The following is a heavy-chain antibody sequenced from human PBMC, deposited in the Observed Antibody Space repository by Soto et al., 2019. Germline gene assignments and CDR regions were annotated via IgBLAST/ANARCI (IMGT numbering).Heavy chain of an antibody. D-gene: IGHD2-15*01. CDR1: GFIFRNYA. J-gene: IGHJ4*02. Sequence: PGGSLRLSCAASGFIFRNYAMHWVRQPPGKGLEYVAALSSNGSTTFYANSVKGRFIISRGNSKNTLYLQMGSLTIDDMAVYYCARVGLDSPRDYWGPGTLVTVSS. V-gene: IGHV3-64*01. CDR2: LSSNGSTT. CDR3: ARVGLDSPRDY.